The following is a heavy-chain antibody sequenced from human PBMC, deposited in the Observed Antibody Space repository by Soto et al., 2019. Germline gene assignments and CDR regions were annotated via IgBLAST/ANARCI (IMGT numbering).Heavy chain of an antibody. CDR3: ARGLYYYDSSGYYNWFDP. D-gene: IGHD3-22*01. CDR2: VYYSGST. V-gene: IGHV4-31*03. CDR1: GGSISSGGYY. Sequence: PSETLSLTCTVSGGSISSGGYYWSWIRQHRGKGLEWIGYVYYSGSTYYNPSLKRRVTISVYTSKNQFSLNLSSVTAADTAVYYCARGLYYYDSSGYYNWFDPWGQGTLVTVSS. J-gene: IGHJ5*02.